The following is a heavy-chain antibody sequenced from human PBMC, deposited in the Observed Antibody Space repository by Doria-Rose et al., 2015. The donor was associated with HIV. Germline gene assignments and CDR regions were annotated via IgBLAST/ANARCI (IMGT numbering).Heavy chain of an antibody. Sequence: VQLQQWGEGLLKASETLSLTRAVYGGPLSGYYWNWIRQSPGKGLQWIGEINHSGSSNCNPSLKSRVTVSVDPSKNQFSVNLTSVTTADMVFYFWAREKGGSYSFFFHWGQENLVTVSS. J-gene: IGHJ4*02. CDR1: GGPLSGYY. D-gene: IGHD3-16*01. CDR2: INHSGSS. CDR3: AREKGGSYSFFFH. V-gene: IGHV4-34*02.